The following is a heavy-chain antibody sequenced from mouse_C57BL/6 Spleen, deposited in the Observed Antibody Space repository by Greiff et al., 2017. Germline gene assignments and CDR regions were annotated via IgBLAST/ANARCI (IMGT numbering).Heavy chain of an antibody. D-gene: IGHD1-1*02. CDR1: GFTFSDSG. CDR2: ISSGSSTI. V-gene: IGHV5-17*01. CDR3: ARRNYLYAMDY. J-gene: IGHJ4*01. Sequence: EVMLVESGGGLVKPGGSLKLSCAASGFTFSDSGMHWVRQAPEKGLEWVAYISSGSSTIYYADTVKGRFTISRDNAKNTLFLQMTSLRSEDTAMYYCARRNYLYAMDYWGQGTSVTVSS.